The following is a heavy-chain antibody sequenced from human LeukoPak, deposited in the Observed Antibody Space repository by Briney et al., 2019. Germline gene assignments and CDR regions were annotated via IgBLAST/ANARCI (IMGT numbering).Heavy chain of an antibody. CDR1: GGTFSSYA. V-gene: IGHV1-69*13. CDR2: IIPIFGTA. D-gene: IGHD3-10*01. J-gene: IGHJ4*02. Sequence: SVKVSCKASGGTFSSYAISWVRQAPGQGXEWMGGIIPIFGTANCAQKFQGRVTITADESTSTAYMELSSLRSEDTAVYYCPGSYYNGPFDYWGQGTLVTVSS. CDR3: PGSYYNGPFDY.